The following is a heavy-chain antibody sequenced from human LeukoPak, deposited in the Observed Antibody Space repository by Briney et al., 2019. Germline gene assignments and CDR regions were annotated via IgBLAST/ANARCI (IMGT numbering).Heavy chain of an antibody. CDR1: GFTFSSYW. CDR3: ARDTTVTDHVYYGMDV. Sequence: GGSLRLYCAASGFTFSSYWMSWVRQAPGKGLEWVANIKQDGSEKYYVDSVKGRFTISRDNAKNSLYLQMNSLRAEDTAVYYCARDTTVTDHVYYGMDVWGQGTTVTVSS. CDR2: IKQDGSEK. D-gene: IGHD4-17*01. V-gene: IGHV3-7*01. J-gene: IGHJ6*02.